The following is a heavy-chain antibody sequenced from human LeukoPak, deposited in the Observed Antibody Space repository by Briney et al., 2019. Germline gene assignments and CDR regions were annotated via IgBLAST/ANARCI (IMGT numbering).Heavy chain of an antibody. CDR1: GYTFTGYY. J-gene: IGHJ4*02. CDR3: ARSPIRDSSGSYFDY. V-gene: IGHV1-2*02. D-gene: IGHD3-22*01. Sequence: ASVKVSCKASGYTFTGYYMHWVRQAPGQGLEWMGWINPNSGGTNYAQKFQGRVTMTRDTSISTAYMELSRLRSDDTAVYYCARSPIRDSSGSYFDYWGQGTLVTVSS. CDR2: INPNSGGT.